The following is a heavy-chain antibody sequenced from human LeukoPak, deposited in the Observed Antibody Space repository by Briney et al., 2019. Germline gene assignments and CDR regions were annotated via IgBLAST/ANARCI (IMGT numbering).Heavy chain of an antibody. Sequence: GASVKVSCKASGYSFRSYVIHWLRQAPGQRLEWIGWVNPANGNAKYSQNFQGRVTITRDTSASVVYMELSSLTYEDTAVYYCARDGYDADGYLDYWGQGALVPVSP. V-gene: IGHV1-3*01. CDR3: ARDGYDADGYLDY. J-gene: IGHJ4*02. CDR2: VNPANGNA. CDR1: GYSFRSYV. D-gene: IGHD5-12*01.